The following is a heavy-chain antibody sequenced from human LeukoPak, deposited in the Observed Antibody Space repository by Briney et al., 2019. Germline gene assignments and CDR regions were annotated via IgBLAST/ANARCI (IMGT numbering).Heavy chain of an antibody. Sequence: PSETLSLTCTVSGAPMTSYYWTWIRQPPGKGLEWVGYMYFGERTNYNPSLKSRATISIDTSKKQFSLNLKSVTAADTAVYYCARIPGDRPDDWGQGTLVTVSS. D-gene: IGHD7-27*01. CDR3: ARIPGDRPDD. J-gene: IGHJ4*02. CDR2: MYFGERT. CDR1: GAPMTSYY. V-gene: IGHV4-59*01.